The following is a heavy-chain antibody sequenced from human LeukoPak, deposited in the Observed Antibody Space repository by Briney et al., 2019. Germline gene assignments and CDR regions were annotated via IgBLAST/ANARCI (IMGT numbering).Heavy chain of an antibody. V-gene: IGHV3-48*03. CDR1: GFTFSSYE. Sequence: GGSLRLSCAASGFTFSSYEMNWVRQAPGKGLEWVSYISSSGSTIYYADSVKGRFTISRDNAENSLYLQMNSLRAEDTAVYYCARVDVLRGEEMFYYRVQGTLVTVSS. D-gene: IGHD3-16*01. CDR3: ARVDVLRGEEMFYY. J-gene: IGHJ4*02. CDR2: ISSSGSTI.